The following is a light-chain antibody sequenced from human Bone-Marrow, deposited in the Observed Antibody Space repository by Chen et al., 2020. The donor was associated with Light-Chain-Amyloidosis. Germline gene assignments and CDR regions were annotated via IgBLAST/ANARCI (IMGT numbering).Light chain of an antibody. J-gene: IGLJ2*01. CDR2: KDS. CDR3: QSADSSDTYVI. CDR1: TLPMQY. Sequence: SLDLTQPPAVSVSPGQTAGITCSGDTLPMQYTYWYQRKPGQAPQLVIYKDSQRPSGIPERFSGSSSGTIVTLTISGVQAEDEADYYCQSADSSDTYVIFGGGTKLTVL. V-gene: IGLV3-25*03.